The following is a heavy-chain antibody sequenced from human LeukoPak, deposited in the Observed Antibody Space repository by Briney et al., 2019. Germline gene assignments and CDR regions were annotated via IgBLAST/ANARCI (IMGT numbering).Heavy chain of an antibody. V-gene: IGHV1-2*02. CDR3: AREEGSGWYGGDLDY. D-gene: IGHD6-19*01. J-gene: IGHJ4*02. Sequence: GASVMVSCKASGYTFTDYYMHWVRQAPGQEFEWMGWINPSSGATNYAQKFQGRVTMARETSISTAYMELRSLRSDDTAVYYCAREEGSGWYGGDLDYWGQGTLVTVSS. CDR2: INPSSGAT. CDR1: GYTFTDYY.